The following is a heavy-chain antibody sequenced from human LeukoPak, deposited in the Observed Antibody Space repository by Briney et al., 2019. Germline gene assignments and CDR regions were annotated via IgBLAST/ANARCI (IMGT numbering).Heavy chain of an antibody. CDR2: INPNGGDT. D-gene: IGHD3-22*01. CDR1: GYTFTAYY. J-gene: IGHJ3*02. Sequence: ASVKVSCKASGYTFTAYYIHWVRQAPGQGLEWMGWINPNGGDTKYTQKFRGRVTMTRDRSITTAYMFLSGLRSDDTAVYYCARAFYYDTSDYPDLFIRRAFDTWGQGTMVTVSS. CDR3: ARAFYYDTSDYPDLFIRRAFDT. V-gene: IGHV1-2*02.